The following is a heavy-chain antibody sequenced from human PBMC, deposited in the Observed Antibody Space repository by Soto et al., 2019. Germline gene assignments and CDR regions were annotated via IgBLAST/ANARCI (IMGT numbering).Heavy chain of an antibody. CDR2: IDPSDSST. V-gene: IGHV5-10-1*01. CDR3: ARLLGIAGTDH. Sequence: GESLKISCKGSGFTFTNYWISWVRQMPGKGLEWMGKIDPSDSSTNYSPSFQGHVTISVDKSISTAYLQWSSLKASDTAVYYCARLLGIAGTDHRGQGTLVTVSS. J-gene: IGHJ4*02. CDR1: GFTFTNYW. D-gene: IGHD6-13*01.